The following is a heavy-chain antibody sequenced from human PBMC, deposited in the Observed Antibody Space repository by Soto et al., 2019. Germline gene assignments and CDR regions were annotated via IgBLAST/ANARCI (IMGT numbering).Heavy chain of an antibody. CDR2: ISSDGNNK. CDR3: ARWEQPLFDY. J-gene: IGHJ4*02. D-gene: IGHD1-26*01. V-gene: IGHV3-30-3*01. Sequence: QVQLVESGGGVVQPGRSLRLSCAASGFTVSAYTMHWVRQAPGKVLEWVAVISSDGNNKYYTDSVKGRFTISRDTSTNTLYLQMNSLRAEDTAVYYCARWEQPLFDYWGQGTLVTVSS. CDR1: GFTVSAYT.